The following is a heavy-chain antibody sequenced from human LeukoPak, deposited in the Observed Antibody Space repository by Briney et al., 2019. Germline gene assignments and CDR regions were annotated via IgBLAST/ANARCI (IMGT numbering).Heavy chain of an antibody. Sequence: SETLSLTCTVSGGSISSYYWSWIRQPPGKGLEWIGRIYTSGSTNYNPSLKSRVTMSVDTSKNQFSLKLSSVTAADTAVYYCARTYYYDSSGYFSPGWFDPWGQGTLVTVSS. V-gene: IGHV4-4*07. J-gene: IGHJ5*02. CDR3: ARTYYYDSSGYFSPGWFDP. D-gene: IGHD3-22*01. CDR2: IYTSGST. CDR1: GGSISSYY.